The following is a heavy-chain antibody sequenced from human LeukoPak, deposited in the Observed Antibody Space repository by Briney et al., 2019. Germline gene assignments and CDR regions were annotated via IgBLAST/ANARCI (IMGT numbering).Heavy chain of an antibody. D-gene: IGHD3-10*01. V-gene: IGHV4-59*07. J-gene: IGHJ6*03. CDR1: DRSIRCYY. CDR3: ARLGYGSGTPYYYFYMDA. CDR2: INYVGWT. Sequence: SDPLSLLCTVRDRSIRCYYWRWMRQPPARGLEWLGYINYVGWTNYNPPLRGRVTVSRDTSKNQCSLKLWSVTAADTAVYFCARLGYGSGTPYYYFYMDAWGSGTTVTVSS.